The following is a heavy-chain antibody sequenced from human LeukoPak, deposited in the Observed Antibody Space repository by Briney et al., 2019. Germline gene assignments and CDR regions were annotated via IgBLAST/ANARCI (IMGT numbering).Heavy chain of an antibody. CDR1: GGSFSGYY. Sequence: SETLSLTCAVYGGSFSGYYWSWIRQPPGKGLEWIGEINHSGSTNYNPSLKSRVTISVDTSKNQFSLKLSSVTAADTAVYYCARLRDYYDNSGYYYYFDYWGQGTLVTVSS. CDR2: INHSGST. D-gene: IGHD3-22*01. J-gene: IGHJ4*02. CDR3: ARLRDYYDNSGYYYYFDY. V-gene: IGHV4-34*01.